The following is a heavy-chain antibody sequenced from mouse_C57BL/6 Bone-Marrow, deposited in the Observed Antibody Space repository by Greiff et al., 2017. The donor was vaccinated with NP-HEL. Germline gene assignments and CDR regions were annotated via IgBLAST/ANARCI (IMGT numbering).Heavy chain of an antibody. Sequence: QVQLQQSGAELVMPGASVKLSCKASGYTFTSYWMHWVKQRPGPGLEWIGEIDPSDSYTNYNQKFKGKSTLTVDKSSSTAYMQLSSLTSEDSAVYYCARAGAYYSNYVGYWGQGTTLTVSS. CDR3: ARAGAYYSNYVGY. J-gene: IGHJ2*01. V-gene: IGHV1-69*01. CDR2: IDPSDSYT. D-gene: IGHD2-5*01. CDR1: GYTFTSYW.